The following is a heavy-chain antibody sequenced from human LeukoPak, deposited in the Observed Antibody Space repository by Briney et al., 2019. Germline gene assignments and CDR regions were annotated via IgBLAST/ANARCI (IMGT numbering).Heavy chain of an antibody. J-gene: IGHJ6*02. CDR2: ISGGGDST. CDR1: GFTFSSYA. Sequence: GGSLRLSCVASGFTFSSYAMSWVRQAPGKGLEWVASISGGGDSTYYADSVKGRFTISRDNSKNTLYLQMNSLRAEDTAVNYCAKDLGCSGGSCYYYYGMDVWGQGTTVTVSS. V-gene: IGHV3-23*01. D-gene: IGHD2-15*01. CDR3: AKDLGCSGGSCYYYYGMDV.